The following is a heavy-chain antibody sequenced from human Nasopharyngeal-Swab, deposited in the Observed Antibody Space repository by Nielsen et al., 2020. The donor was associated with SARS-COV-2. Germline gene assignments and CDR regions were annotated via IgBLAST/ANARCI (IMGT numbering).Heavy chain of an antibody. CDR3: ARDAYYIFTGYATVDDAFDI. CDR2: ISAYNGNT. D-gene: IGHD3-9*01. CDR1: GYTFTSYG. J-gene: IGHJ3*02. Sequence: ASVKVSCKASGYTFTSYGISWVRQAPGQGLEWMGWISAYNGNTNYEQKLQGRVTMTTDTSTSTAYMELRSLRSDDTAAYYCARDAYYIFTGYATVDDAFDIWGQWTMVTVSS. V-gene: IGHV1-18*01.